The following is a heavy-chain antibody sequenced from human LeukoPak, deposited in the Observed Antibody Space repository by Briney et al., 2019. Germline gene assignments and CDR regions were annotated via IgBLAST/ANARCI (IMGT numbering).Heavy chain of an antibody. CDR2: ISYDGSNK. J-gene: IGHJ4*02. CDR1: GFTFSSYA. V-gene: IGHV3-30*04. D-gene: IGHD1-26*01. CDR3: ARGHGTVFDY. Sequence: GRSLRLSCAASGFTFSSYAMHWVRQAPGKGLEWEAVISYDGSNKYYADSVKGRFTISRDNSKNTLYLQMNSLRAEDTAVYYCARGHGTVFDYWGQGTLVTVSS.